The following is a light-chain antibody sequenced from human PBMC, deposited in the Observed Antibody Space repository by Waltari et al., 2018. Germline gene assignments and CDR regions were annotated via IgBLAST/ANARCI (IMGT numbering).Light chain of an antibody. CDR3: TSYTSTSTLGV. J-gene: IGLJ3*02. CDR2: EVR. CDR1: SSDVGGYKY. Sequence: QSALTQPASVSGSPGQSITISCTGTSSDVGGYKYVSWYQQHPGKAPKVMIYEVRNRPSGVSNRFSGSKSGNTASLTMSGLQAEDEADYYCTSYTSTSTLGVFGGGTKLTVL. V-gene: IGLV2-14*01.